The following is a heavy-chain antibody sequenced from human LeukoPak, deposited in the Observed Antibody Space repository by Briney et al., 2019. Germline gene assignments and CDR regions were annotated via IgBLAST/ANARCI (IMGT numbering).Heavy chain of an antibody. CDR1: GFTFSSYT. J-gene: IGHJ4*02. CDR3: ARGALRYSDY. CDR2: ISSSTSAI. V-gene: IGHV3-48*02. D-gene: IGHD3-9*01. Sequence: GGSLRLSCAASGFTFSSYTMNWVRQAPGKGLEWVSSISSSTSAIYYAASVKGRFTISRDNAKNSLYLQMNSLRDEDTAVYYCARGALRYSDYWGQGTLVTVS.